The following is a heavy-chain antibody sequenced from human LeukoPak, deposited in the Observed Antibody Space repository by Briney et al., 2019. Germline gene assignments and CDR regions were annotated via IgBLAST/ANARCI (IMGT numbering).Heavy chain of an antibody. CDR3: ASQKAVAGFDP. Sequence: SETLSLTCTVSGGSISNDYWSWIRQPPGKGLEWIGYIYYSGSTNYNPSLKSRVTISVDTSKNQFSLKLSSVTAADTAVYYCASQKAVAGFDPWGQGTLVTVSS. J-gene: IGHJ5*02. CDR1: GGSISNDY. CDR2: IYYSGST. D-gene: IGHD6-19*01. V-gene: IGHV4-59*08.